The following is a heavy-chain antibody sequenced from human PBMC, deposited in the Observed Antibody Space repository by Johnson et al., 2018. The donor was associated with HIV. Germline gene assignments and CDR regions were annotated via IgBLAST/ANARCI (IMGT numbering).Heavy chain of an antibody. CDR2: IGTAGDT. CDR1: GFTFDDHG. V-gene: IGHV3-13*01. CDR3: ARGKAFDI. Sequence: VQLVESGGGVVRPGGSLRLSCAASGFTFDDHGMSWVRQAPGKGLEWVSAIGTAGDTYYPGSVKGRFTISRENAKNSLYLQMNSLRAGDTAVYYCARGKAFDIWGQGTMVTVSS. J-gene: IGHJ3*02.